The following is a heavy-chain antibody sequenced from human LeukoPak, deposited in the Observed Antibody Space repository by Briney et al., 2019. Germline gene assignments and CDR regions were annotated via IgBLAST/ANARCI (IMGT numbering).Heavy chain of an antibody. CDR1: GFTFSSYA. Sequence: GGSLRLSCAASGFTFSSYAMSWVRQAPGKGLEWVSAISGSGGSTYYADSVKGRFTISRDNSKNTLYLQMNSLRAEDTAVYYCAKDPDKVDRYYYYMDVWGKGTTVTVSS. J-gene: IGHJ6*03. CDR2: ISGSGGST. V-gene: IGHV3-23*01. D-gene: IGHD2-2*01. CDR3: AKDPDKVDRYYYYMDV.